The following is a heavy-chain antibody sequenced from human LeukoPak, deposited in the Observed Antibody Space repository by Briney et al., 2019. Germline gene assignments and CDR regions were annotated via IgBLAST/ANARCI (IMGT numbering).Heavy chain of an antibody. J-gene: IGHJ4*02. CDR2: ISAYNGNT. V-gene: IGHV1-18*01. CDR1: GGTFSSYA. D-gene: IGHD2-15*01. CDR3: ARVYCSGGSCYTEFDY. Sequence: GSSVKVSFKASGGTFSSYAISWVRQAPGQGLEWMGWISAYNGNTNYAQKLQGRVTMTTDTSTSTAYMELRSLRSDDTAVYYCARVYCSGGSCYTEFDYWGQGTLVTVSS.